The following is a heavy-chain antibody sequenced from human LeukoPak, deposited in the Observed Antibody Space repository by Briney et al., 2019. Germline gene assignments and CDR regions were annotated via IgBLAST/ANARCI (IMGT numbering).Heavy chain of an antibody. V-gene: IGHV3-48*02. D-gene: IGHD1-26*01. Sequence: GGSLRLACAASGFTFSTYNMNWVRQAPGKGLEWVSFISSGSRIIYYADSVKGRFTVSRDNAKNSLYLQMNSLRDEDTAVYYCARNPAGIGDYWGQGTLVTVSS. CDR2: ISSGSRII. J-gene: IGHJ4*02. CDR1: GFTFSTYN. CDR3: ARNPAGIGDY.